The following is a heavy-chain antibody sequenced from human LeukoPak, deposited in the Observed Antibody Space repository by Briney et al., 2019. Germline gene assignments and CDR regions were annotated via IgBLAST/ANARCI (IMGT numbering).Heavy chain of an antibody. CDR2: ISAYNGNT. Sequence: ASVKVSCKASGYTFTSYGISWVRQAPGQGLEWMGWISAYNGNTNYAQKLQGRVTMTTDTSTSTAYMELRSLRSDDTAVYYCAREGLRYFDWLLSPPDYWGQGTLVTVFS. J-gene: IGHJ4*02. V-gene: IGHV1-18*01. CDR3: AREGLRYFDWLLSPPDY. D-gene: IGHD3-9*01. CDR1: GYTFTSYG.